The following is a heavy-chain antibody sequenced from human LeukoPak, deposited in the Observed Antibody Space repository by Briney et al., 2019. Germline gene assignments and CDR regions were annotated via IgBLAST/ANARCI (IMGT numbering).Heavy chain of an antibody. J-gene: IGHJ4*02. CDR3: ARIGQYSSSWYFDY. D-gene: IGHD6-13*01. V-gene: IGHV3-74*01. CDR1: GFTFSSYW. Sequence: GGSPRLSCAASGFTFSSYWMHWVRQAPGKGLVWVSRINSDGSSPSYADSVKGRFTISRDNAKNSLYLQMNSLRGDDTAVYYCARIGQYSSSWYFDYWGQGTLVTVSS. CDR2: INSDGSSP.